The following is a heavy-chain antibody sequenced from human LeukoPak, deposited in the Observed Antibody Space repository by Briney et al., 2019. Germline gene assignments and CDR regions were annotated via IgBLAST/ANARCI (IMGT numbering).Heavy chain of an antibody. D-gene: IGHD3-3*01. CDR3: ASLTEHYDFWSGNYYYYMDV. Sequence: GGSLRLSCAASGFTFGSYSMNWVRQAPGKGLEWVSYISSSSSTIYYADSVKGRFTISRDNAKNSLYLQMNSLRAEDTAVYYCASLTEHYDFWSGNYYYYMDVWGKGTTVTVSS. J-gene: IGHJ6*03. CDR1: GFTFGSYS. CDR2: ISSSSSTI. V-gene: IGHV3-48*01.